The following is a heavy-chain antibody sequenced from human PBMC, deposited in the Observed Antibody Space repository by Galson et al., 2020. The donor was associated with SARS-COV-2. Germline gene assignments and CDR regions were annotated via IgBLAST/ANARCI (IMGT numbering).Heavy chain of an antibody. V-gene: IGHV3-23*01. CDR1: AFSFRLYA. CDR3: VRDRKMVAVLPVF. CDR2: ISASGNTT. D-gene: IGHD2-15*01. J-gene: IGHJ4*01. Sequence: GESLKISCAASAFSFRLYAMSWVRQGPGKGLEWVSTISASGNTTYYADSVEGRFTISRDNSKDTLYLQMNNLAADDTAVYYCVRDRKMVAVLPVFWGHGTLVTVSS.